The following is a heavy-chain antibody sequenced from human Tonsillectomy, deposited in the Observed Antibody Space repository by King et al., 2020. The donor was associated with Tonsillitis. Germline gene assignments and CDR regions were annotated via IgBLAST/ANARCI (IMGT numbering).Heavy chain of an antibody. CDR1: GGSFSGYF. CDR2: INHSGST. CDR3: ASSGWYRGY. Sequence: VQLQQWGAGLLKPSETLALTCAVYGGSFSGYFWSWIRQPPGKGREWVGEINHSGSTTYNPSLKRRVTISLDTPKNQFSLKLSSVTAADTTVYYCASSGWYRGYWGQGTLVTVSS. J-gene: IGHJ4*02. V-gene: IGHV4-34*01. D-gene: IGHD6-19*01.